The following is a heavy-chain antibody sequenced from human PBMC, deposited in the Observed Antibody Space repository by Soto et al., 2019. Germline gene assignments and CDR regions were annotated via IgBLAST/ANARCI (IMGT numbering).Heavy chain of an antibody. CDR1: GFTFTSSA. D-gene: IGHD3-16*01. CDR3: AKDLGLRGDQRYYYYYGMDV. CDR2: IVVGSGNT. J-gene: IGHJ6*02. Sequence: GASVKVSCKASGFTFTSSAVQWVRQARGQRLEWIGWIVVGSGNTNYAQKFQERVTITRDMSTSTAYMELSSLRSEDTAVYYCAKDLGLRGDQRYYYYYGMDVWGQGTTVTVSS. V-gene: IGHV1-58*01.